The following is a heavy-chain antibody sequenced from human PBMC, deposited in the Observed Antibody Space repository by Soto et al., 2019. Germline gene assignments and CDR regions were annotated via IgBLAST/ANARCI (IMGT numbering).Heavy chain of an antibody. V-gene: IGHV4-30-2*01. Sequence: QLQLQESGSGLVKPSQILSLTCAVSGGSISSGGYSWSWIRQPPGKGLEWIGYIYHSGSTYYNPSLKSRVTISVDRSKNQFSLKLSSVTAADTAVYYCARGDSRDYYYYGMDVWGQGTTVTVSS. D-gene: IGHD5-18*01. J-gene: IGHJ6*02. CDR2: IYHSGST. CDR3: ARGDSRDYYYYGMDV. CDR1: GGSISSGGYS.